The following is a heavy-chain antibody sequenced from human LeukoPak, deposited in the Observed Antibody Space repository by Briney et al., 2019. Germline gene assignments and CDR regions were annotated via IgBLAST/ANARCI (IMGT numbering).Heavy chain of an antibody. J-gene: IGHJ4*02. CDR3: ARSIPYGTTWYGRSDY. CDR2: IKPDGTTK. Sequence: PGGSLRLSCAASGFPFSSYSMTWVRQAPGKGLEWVANIKPDGTTKFYVDSVEGRFTISRDNALNSLYLQMNSLRAEDTAICYCARSIPYGTTWYGRSDYWGQGTLVTVSS. D-gene: IGHD6-13*01. CDR1: GFPFSSYS. V-gene: IGHV3-7*03.